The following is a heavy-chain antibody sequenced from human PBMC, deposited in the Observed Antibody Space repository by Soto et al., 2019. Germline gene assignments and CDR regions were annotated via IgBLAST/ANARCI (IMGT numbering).Heavy chain of an antibody. CDR2: ISSGSGNI. V-gene: IGHV3-48*04. Sequence: EVQLVESGGGLVQPGGSLRLSCAAFGFIFSSYDMNWVRQAPGKGLEWVSYISSGSGNILYADSVKGRFTISRDNAKNSLYLQMNSLRAADTAVYYCATTYGTRSLNWFDPWGQGTLVTVSS. CDR1: GFIFSSYD. CDR3: ATTYGTRSLNWFDP. D-gene: IGHD3-10*01. J-gene: IGHJ5*01.